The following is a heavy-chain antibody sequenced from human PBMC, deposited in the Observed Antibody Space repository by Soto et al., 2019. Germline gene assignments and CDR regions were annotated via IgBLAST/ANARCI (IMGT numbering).Heavy chain of an antibody. CDR1: GFTFNDYA. V-gene: IGHV3-30-3*01. CDR2: ISYDGSTK. D-gene: IGHD2-2*01. J-gene: IGHJ4*02. Sequence: QVQLVESGGGVVQPGRSLRLSCAASGFTFNDYAMQWVRQAPGKGLEWVAVISYDGSTKYYADSVKGRFTISRDNSKNTRYVQMNSLRAEDTAGYYCARGLTGQLLCSGYWGQGTLVTVSS. CDR3: ARGLTGQLLCSGY.